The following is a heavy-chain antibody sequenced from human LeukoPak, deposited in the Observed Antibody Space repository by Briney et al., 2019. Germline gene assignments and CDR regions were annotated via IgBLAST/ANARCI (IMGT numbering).Heavy chain of an antibody. D-gene: IGHD3-10*01. J-gene: IGHJ3*02. V-gene: IGHV3-23*01. CDR3: AKDIWFGELVEAFDI. CDR2: ISGSGGST. Sequence: PGGSLRLSCAASGFTFSSYGMSWVRQAPGKGLEWVSAISGSGGSTYYADSVKGRFTISRDNSKNTLYLQMNSLRAEDTAVYYCAKDIWFGELVEAFDIWGQGTMVTVSS. CDR1: GFTFSSYG.